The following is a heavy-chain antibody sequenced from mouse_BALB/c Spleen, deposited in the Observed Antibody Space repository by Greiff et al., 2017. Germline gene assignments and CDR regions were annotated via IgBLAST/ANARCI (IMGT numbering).Heavy chain of an antibody. Sequence: EVQLQESGPGLVKPSQSLSLTCTVTGYSITSDYAWNWIRQFPGNKLEWMGYISYSGSTSYNPSLKSRISITRDTSKNQFFLQLNSVTTEDTATYYCARGPLYGNYDYWGQGTTLTVSS. D-gene: IGHD2-1*01. CDR1: GYSITSDYA. CDR2: ISYSGST. J-gene: IGHJ2*01. V-gene: IGHV3-2*02. CDR3: ARGPLYGNYDY.